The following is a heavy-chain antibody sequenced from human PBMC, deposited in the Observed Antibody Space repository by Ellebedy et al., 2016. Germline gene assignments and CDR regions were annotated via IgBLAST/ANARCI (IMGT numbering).Heavy chain of an antibody. CDR3: LAEVGSRAFHI. V-gene: IGHV3-30-3*01. J-gene: IGHJ3*02. CDR2: ISYDESYK. CDR1: GFTFSSHA. D-gene: IGHD1-26*01. Sequence: GGSLRLSCAASGFTFSSHAMHWVRQSPGKGLGWVAIISYDESYKDHADSVKGRFTISRDNSKNTLYLQMNSLREEDTAIYYCLAEVGSRAFHIWGQGTMVTVSS.